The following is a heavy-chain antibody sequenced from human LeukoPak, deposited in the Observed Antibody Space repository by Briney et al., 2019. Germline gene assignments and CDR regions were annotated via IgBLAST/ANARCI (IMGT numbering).Heavy chain of an antibody. CDR1: GYSFTSYW. CDR3: ARSAGSSSSWEFDY. V-gene: IGHV5-51*01. D-gene: IGHD6-13*01. J-gene: IGHJ4*02. Sequence: GESLKISCKGSGYSFTSYWIGWVRQLPGKGLEWMGIIYFGDSHTRYSPSFQGQVTISADKSISTAYLQWSSLKASDTAIYYCARSAGSSSSWEFDYWGQGTLVTVSS. CDR2: IYFGDSHT.